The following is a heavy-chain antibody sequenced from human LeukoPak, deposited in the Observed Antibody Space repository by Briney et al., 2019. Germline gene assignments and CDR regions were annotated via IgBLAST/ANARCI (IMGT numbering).Heavy chain of an antibody. CDR3: AKDRGYSYGYWFDP. CDR2: ISSSGSTI. Sequence: GGSLRLSCAASGFTFSSYEMNWVRQAPGKGLEWVSYISSSGSTIYYADSVKGRFTISRDNAKNSLYLQMNSLRAEDTAVYYCAKDRGYSYGYWFDPWGQGTLVTVSS. J-gene: IGHJ5*02. CDR1: GFTFSSYE. V-gene: IGHV3-48*03. D-gene: IGHD5-18*01.